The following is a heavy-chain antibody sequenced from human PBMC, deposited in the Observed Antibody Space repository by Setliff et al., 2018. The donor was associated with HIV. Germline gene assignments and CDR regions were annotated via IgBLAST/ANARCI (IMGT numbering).Heavy chain of an antibody. CDR3: ARRSGWSLDY. CDR2: IIHSGST. J-gene: IGHJ4*02. CDR1: GGSFSGYY. V-gene: IGHV4-34*12. Sequence: SETLSLTCAVYGGSFSGYYWSWLRQPPGKGLEWIGEIIHSGSTNYNPSLKSRGTISVDTSKNQFSLKLSSVTAADTAVYYCARRSGWSLDYWGQGTLVTVSS. D-gene: IGHD6-19*01.